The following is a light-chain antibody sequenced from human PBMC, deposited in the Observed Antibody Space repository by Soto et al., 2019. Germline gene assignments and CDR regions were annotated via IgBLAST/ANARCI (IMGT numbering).Light chain of an antibody. CDR3: QQCDNLPFT. Sequence: DVLMTQSPSSLFASVGDRVTITCQASQDIKHYLNWYQQKPGKAPKLLIYDASNLETGVPLRFSGSGSGTEFTFTISSLQPEDIATYYCQQCDNLPFTFGQGTELEMK. J-gene: IGKJ2*01. CDR2: DAS. CDR1: QDIKHY. V-gene: IGKV1-33*01.